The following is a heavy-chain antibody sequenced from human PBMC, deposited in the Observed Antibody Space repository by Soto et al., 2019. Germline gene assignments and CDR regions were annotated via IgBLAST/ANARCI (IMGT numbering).Heavy chain of an antibody. D-gene: IGHD2-15*01. CDR2: ISSSSSTI. CDR3: ARDKGYCSGGSCYVSGWFDP. J-gene: IGHJ5*02. Sequence: GSLRLSCAASGFTFSSYSMNWVRQAPGKGLEWVSYISSSSSTIYYADSVKGRFTISRDNAKNSLYLQMNSLRDEDTAVYYCARDKGYCSGGSCYVSGWFDPWGQGTLVTVSS. CDR1: GFTFSSYS. V-gene: IGHV3-48*02.